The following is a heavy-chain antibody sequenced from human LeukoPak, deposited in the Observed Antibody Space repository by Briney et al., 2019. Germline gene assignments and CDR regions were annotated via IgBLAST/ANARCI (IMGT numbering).Heavy chain of an antibody. D-gene: IGHD5-24*01. CDR3: ARDREDGYNFDY. Sequence: GASVKVSCKASGYTFTGYFMHWVRQAPGQGLEWMGWINPNSGGTNYAQKFQGRVTMTRDTSISTAYMELSRLRSDDTAVYYCARDREDGYNFDYWGQGTLVTVSS. V-gene: IGHV1-2*02. CDR2: INPNSGGT. CDR1: GYTFTGYF. J-gene: IGHJ4*02.